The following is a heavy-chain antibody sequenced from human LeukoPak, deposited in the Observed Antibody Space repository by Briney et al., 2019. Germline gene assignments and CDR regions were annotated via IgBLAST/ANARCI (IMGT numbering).Heavy chain of an antibody. CDR2: IFYSGST. Sequence: PSQTLSLTCTVSGGSISGYYWSWIRQPPGKGLEWIGYIFYSGSTNYNPSLKSRVTISVDTSKNQFSLKLSSVTAADTAVYYCARGEWDLLFDYWGQGTLVTVSS. CDR3: ARGEWDLLFDY. CDR1: GGSISGYY. V-gene: IGHV4-59*01. J-gene: IGHJ4*02. D-gene: IGHD1-26*01.